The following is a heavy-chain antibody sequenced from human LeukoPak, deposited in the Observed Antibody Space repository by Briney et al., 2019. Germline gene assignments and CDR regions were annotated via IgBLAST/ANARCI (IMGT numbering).Heavy chain of an antibody. CDR2: IYYSGST. CDR3: ARRIIAAAAYFDY. Sequence: SETLSLTCTVSGGSISSSSYYWGWIRQPPGKGLEWIVSIYYSGSTYYNPSLKSRVTISVDTSKNHFSLKVSSVTAADTAVYYCARRIIAAAAYFDYWGQGTLVTVSS. CDR1: GGSISSSSYY. J-gene: IGHJ4*02. V-gene: IGHV4-39*02. D-gene: IGHD6-25*01.